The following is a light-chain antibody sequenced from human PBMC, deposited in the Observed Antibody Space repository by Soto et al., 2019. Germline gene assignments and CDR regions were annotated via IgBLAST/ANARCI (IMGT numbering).Light chain of an antibody. V-gene: IGKV3-11*01. CDR1: QSVSSN. J-gene: IGKJ5*01. CDR2: GAS. Sequence: EIVMTQSPATLSVSPGERATLSCRASQSVSSNLAWYQQKPGQAPRLLISGASTRATGIPARFSGSGSGTDFTLTISSLEPEDFAVYYCQQRSNWPPITFGQGTRLE. CDR3: QQRSNWPPIT.